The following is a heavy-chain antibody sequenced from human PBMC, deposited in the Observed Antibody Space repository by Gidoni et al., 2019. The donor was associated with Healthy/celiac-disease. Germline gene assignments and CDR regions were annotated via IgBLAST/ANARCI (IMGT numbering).Heavy chain of an antibody. J-gene: IGHJ5*02. CDR1: GFTFRSYA. Sequence: EVQLLESGGGLVQPGGSLRLSCAASGFTFRSYAMSWVRQAPGKGLEWVSAISGSGGSTYYADSVKGRFTISRDNSKNTLYLQMNSLRAEDTAVYYCAKDRRYCSSTSCYPNWFDPWGQGTLVTVSS. V-gene: IGHV3-23*01. D-gene: IGHD2-2*01. CDR3: AKDRRYCSSTSCYPNWFDP. CDR2: ISGSGGST.